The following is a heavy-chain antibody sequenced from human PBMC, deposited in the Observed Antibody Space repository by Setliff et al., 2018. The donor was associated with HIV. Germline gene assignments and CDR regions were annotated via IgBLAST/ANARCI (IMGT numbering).Heavy chain of an antibody. Sequence: WASVKVSCKPSGYTFTTYGLSWVRQAPGQGLEWMGWISTYSDETSYSQNLQGRLTMTTDTSTGTAYMELRSLRSDDTAVYYCARGHLDYNFWDEVLGNWFDPWGQGTLVTVSS. CDR1: GYTFTTYG. V-gene: IGHV1-18*01. CDR3: ARGHLDYNFWDEVLGNWFDP. CDR2: ISTYSDET. J-gene: IGHJ5*02. D-gene: IGHD3-3*01.